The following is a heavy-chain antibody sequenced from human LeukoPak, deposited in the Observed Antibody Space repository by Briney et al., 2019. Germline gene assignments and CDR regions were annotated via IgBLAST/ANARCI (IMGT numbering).Heavy chain of an antibody. V-gene: IGHV3-64D*06. CDR3: VKGGVVSGSLEY. Sequence: GGSLRLSCLASGFPFNTYPMHWVRQAPGKGLQYVSAISSSGITYYADSVRGRFTISRDNSKNTLYLQLSSLRPEDTAVYYCVKGGVVSGSLEYWGQGTPVTVSS. CDR2: ISSSGIT. CDR1: GFPFNTYP. J-gene: IGHJ4*02. D-gene: IGHD5/OR15-5a*01.